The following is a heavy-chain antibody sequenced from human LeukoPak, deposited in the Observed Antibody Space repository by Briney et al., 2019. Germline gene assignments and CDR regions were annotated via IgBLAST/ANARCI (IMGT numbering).Heavy chain of an antibody. CDR1: GGSISSYY. V-gene: IGHV4-4*07. CDR2: IYTSGRT. D-gene: IGHD6-6*01. J-gene: IGHJ4*02. CDR3: ARDPQLGPFDY. Sequence: PSETLSLTCTASGGSISSYYWSRIRQPAGKGLEWIGRIYTSGRTNYNPSLKKRVTMSLDTSDKQFSLKLSSVTAADTAVYYCARDPQLGPFDYWGQGTLVTVSS.